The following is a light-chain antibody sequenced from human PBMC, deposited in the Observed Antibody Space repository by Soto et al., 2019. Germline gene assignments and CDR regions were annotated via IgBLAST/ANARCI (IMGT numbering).Light chain of an antibody. Sequence: DIQMTQSPSSLSASVGDRVTITCQASQDISNYLNWYQQKPGKAPKLLIYDASNLKTEVPSRFSGSGSGTAFTLSINRLQPKDIATYYCQQYDNLPPFTFGPVTKVDIK. V-gene: IGKV1-33*01. J-gene: IGKJ3*01. CDR1: QDISNY. CDR3: QQYDNLPPFT. CDR2: DAS.